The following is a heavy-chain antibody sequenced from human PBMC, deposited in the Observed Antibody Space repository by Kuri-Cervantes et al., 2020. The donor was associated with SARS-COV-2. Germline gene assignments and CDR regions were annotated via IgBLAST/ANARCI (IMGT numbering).Heavy chain of an antibody. CDR2: ISSTSSYI. J-gene: IGHJ6*03. D-gene: IGHD6-13*01. CDR1: GFTFSSYS. CDR3: ARDCSSPYKYYYYYYMDV. V-gene: IGHV3-21*01. Sequence: GGSLRLSCAASGFTFSSYSMNWVRQAPGKGLEWVSSISSTSSYIYYADSVKGRFTISRDNAKNSLYLQMNSLRAEDTAVYYRARDCSSPYKYYYYYYMDVWGKGTTVTVSS.